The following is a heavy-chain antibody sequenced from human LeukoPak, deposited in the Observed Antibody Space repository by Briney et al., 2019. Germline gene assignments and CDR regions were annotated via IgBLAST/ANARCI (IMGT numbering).Heavy chain of an antibody. CDR3: AKDRLFPAGVVVVIAGLDY. V-gene: IGHV3-23*01. CDR1: GFTFSSYA. J-gene: IGHJ4*02. Sequence: PPGGSLRLSCAASGFTFSSYAMSWVRQAPGKGLEWVSAISGSGGSTYYADSVKGRFTISRDNSKNTLYLQMNSLRAEDTAVYYCAKDRLFPAGVVVVIAGLDYWGQGTLVTVSS. CDR2: ISGSGGST. D-gene: IGHD2-21*01.